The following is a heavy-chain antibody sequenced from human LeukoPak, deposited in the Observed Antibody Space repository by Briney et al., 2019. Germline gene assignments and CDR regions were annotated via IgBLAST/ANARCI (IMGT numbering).Heavy chain of an antibody. CDR3: ARPRSSGLNWYFDL. Sequence: PGGSLRLSCAASGFTFSSYSMNWVRQAPGKGLEWVSSISSSSSYIYYADSVKGRFTISRDNAKNSLYLQMNSLRAEDTAVYYCARPRSSGLNWYFDLWGRGSLVTVSS. D-gene: IGHD3-22*01. V-gene: IGHV3-21*01. CDR2: ISSSSSYI. CDR1: GFTFSSYS. J-gene: IGHJ2*01.